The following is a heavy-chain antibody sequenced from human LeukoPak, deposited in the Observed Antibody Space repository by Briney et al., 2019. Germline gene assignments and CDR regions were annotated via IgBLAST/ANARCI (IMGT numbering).Heavy chain of an antibody. V-gene: IGHV4-4*09. CDR1: GGSISSYY. D-gene: IGHD3-16*01. CDR2: IYTSGST. J-gene: IGHJ5*02. Sequence: SETLSLTCTVSGGSISSYYWSWIRQPPGKGLEWIGYIYTSGSTNYNPSLKSRVTISVDTSKNQFSLKLSSVTAADTAVYYCARGGSYSPNWFDPWGQGTLVTASS. CDR3: ARGGSYSPNWFDP.